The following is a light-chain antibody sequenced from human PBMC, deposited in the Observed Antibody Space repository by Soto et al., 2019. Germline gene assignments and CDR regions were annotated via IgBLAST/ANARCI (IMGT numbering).Light chain of an antibody. J-gene: IGLJ2*01. CDR2: DVS. Sequence: QSALTQPASVSGSPGQSITISCTGTSSDVGGYKYVSWYQQHPGKAPKLMIYDVSNRPSGVSNRFSGSKSGNTASLTISGLQAEDEADYYCSSFTRRSTLVFGGGTKLTVL. CDR3: SSFTRRSTLV. CDR1: SSDVGGYKY. V-gene: IGLV2-14*01.